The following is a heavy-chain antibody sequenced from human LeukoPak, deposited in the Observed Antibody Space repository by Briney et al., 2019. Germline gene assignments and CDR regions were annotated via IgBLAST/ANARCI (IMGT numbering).Heavy chain of an antibody. CDR2: ISGSGSSSST. V-gene: IGHV3-23*01. J-gene: IGHJ4*02. CDR1: GFTFSSYA. Sequence: GGSLRLSCAASGFTFSSYAMSWVRQAPGRGLEGVSGISGSGSSSSTSYADSVKGRFTFSRDNSKNTLYLQMNSLRADDTAVYYCAKVRTSSTWYGSFDYWGQGTLVTVPS. D-gene: IGHD6-13*01. CDR3: AKVRTSSTWYGSFDY.